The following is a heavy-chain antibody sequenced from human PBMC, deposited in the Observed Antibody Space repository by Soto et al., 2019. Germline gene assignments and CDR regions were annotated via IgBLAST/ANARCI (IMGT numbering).Heavy chain of an antibody. D-gene: IGHD6-19*01. CDR1: GGSISGYY. CDR3: ARVPDPYSSGWYYFDY. CDR2: IYYSEST. V-gene: IGHV4-59*01. J-gene: IGHJ4*02. Sequence: QVQLQESGPGLVKPSETLSLTCTVSGGSISGYYWSWIRQPPGKGLEWIGYIYYSESTNYNPSLKSRVTIAVDTSKNQFSLKLSSVTPAATAVYYCARVPDPYSSGWYYFDYWGQGTLVTVSS.